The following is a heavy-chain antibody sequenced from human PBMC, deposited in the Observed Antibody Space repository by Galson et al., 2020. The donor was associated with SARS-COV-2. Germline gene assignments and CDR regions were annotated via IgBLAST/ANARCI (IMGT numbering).Heavy chain of an antibody. CDR3: ARGNEIRFLEWLLSAYYYYYGMDV. J-gene: IGHJ6*02. V-gene: IGHV1-8*01. D-gene: IGHD3-3*01. Sequence: ASVKVSCKASGYTFTSYDINWVRQATGQGLEWMGWMNPNSGNTGYAQKFQGRVTMTRNTSISPAYMELSSLRSEDTAVYYCARGNEIRFLEWLLSAYYYYYGMDVWGQGTTVTVSS. CDR1: GYTFTSYD. CDR2: MNPNSGNT.